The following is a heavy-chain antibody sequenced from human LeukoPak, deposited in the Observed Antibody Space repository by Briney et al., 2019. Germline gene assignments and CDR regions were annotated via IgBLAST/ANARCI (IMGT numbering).Heavy chain of an antibody. CDR2: ISGSGGST. CDR1: GFTFSNYA. CDR3: ANGKGVAVAVGT. D-gene: IGHD6-19*01. J-gene: IGHJ5*02. V-gene: IGHV3-23*01. Sequence: QSGGSLRLSCAASGFTFSNYAMSWVRQAPGKGLEWVSVISGSGGSTYYADSVKGRFTISRDNCKNTLYLQMNSLRAEDTAVYYCANGKGVAVAVGTWGQGTLVTVSS.